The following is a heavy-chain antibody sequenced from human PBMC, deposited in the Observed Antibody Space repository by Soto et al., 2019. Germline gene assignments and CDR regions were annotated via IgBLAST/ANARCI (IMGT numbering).Heavy chain of an antibody. CDR3: ASGGRGYSLAPRYYFDY. D-gene: IGHD5-18*01. Sequence: QVQLVQSGSEVKKPGSSVKVSCKASGGSFSSNPLSWVRQAPGQGLEWMAGIIPIFATVHYAQKFQGRVTITADESTSTAYMELPSLRSEDTAVYFCASGGRGYSLAPRYYFDYWGQGTLVTVSS. CDR1: GGSFSSNP. J-gene: IGHJ4*02. CDR2: IIPIFATV. V-gene: IGHV1-69*01.